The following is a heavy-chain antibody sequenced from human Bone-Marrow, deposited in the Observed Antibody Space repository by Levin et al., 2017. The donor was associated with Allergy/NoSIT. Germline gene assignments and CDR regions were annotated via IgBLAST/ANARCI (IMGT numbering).Heavy chain of an antibody. CDR3: ARDRGYSSGWYYFDY. V-gene: IGHV1-46*01. CDR1: GYTFTSYY. CDR2: INPSGGST. J-gene: IGHJ4*02. Sequence: GESLKISCKASGYTFTSYYMHWVRQAPGQGLEWMGIINPSGGSTSYAQKFQGRVTMTRDTSTSTVYMELSSLRSEDTAVYYCARDRGYSSGWYYFDYWGQGTLVTVSS. D-gene: IGHD6-19*01.